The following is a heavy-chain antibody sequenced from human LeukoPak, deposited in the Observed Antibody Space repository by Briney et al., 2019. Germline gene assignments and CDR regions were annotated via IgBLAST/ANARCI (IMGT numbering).Heavy chain of an antibody. CDR3: ARDRITGATRDFYYYYMDV. D-gene: IGHD7-27*01. Sequence: PSQTLSLTCTVSGGSISSGGSIGSFYWTWIRQPAGKGLEWIGRIDAAGRTNYNPPLRGPVTISVDTSKNQFSLRLSSVTAADAAVYYCARDRITGATRDFYYYYMDVWGKGTTVTVSS. V-gene: IGHV4-61*02. CDR2: IDAAGRT. J-gene: IGHJ6*03. CDR1: GGSISSGGSIGSFY.